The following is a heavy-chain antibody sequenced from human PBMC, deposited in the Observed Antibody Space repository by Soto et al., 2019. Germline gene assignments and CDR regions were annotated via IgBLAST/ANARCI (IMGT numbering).Heavy chain of an antibody. CDR3: ARDREVEDSSGYYYRDAFDI. V-gene: IGHV4-31*03. CDR1: GGSISSGGYY. D-gene: IGHD3-22*01. CDR2: IYYSGST. J-gene: IGHJ3*02. Sequence: QVXLQESGPGLVKPXQTXSLTCTVXGGSISSGGYYWSWIRQHPGKGLEWIGYIYYSGSTYYNPSLKSRVTISVDTSKNQFSLKLSSVTAADTAVYYCARDREVEDSSGYYYRDAFDIWGQGTMVTVSS.